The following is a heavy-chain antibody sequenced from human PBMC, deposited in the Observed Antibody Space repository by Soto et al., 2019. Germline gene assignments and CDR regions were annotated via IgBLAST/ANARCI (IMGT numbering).Heavy chain of an antibody. CDR1: VGTFSSYA. J-gene: IGHJ4*02. CDR2: IIPIFGTT. CDR3: ARVGGDDFGDSGGFDY. D-gene: IGHD4-17*01. V-gene: IGHV1-69*13. Sequence: SLKVSCKASVGTFSSYAISWVRQAPGQGLEWMGGIIPIFGTTNYAEKFRGRVSITADESTSTAYVELSSLRSEDTAVYYCARVGGDDFGDSGGFDYWGQGNLVTVSS.